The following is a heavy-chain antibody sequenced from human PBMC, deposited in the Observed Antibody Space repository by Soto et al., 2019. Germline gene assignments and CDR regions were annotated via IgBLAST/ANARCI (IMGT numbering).Heavy chain of an antibody. Sequence: SVKVSCKASGYSFTNYHMHWVRQARGQRPEWIGWIIVGSGNTYYADSVKGRFTISRDNSKNTLYLQMNSLRAEDTAVYYCAGAVITPRGAFDIWGQGTMVTVSS. CDR2: IIVGSGNT. J-gene: IGHJ3*02. CDR3: AGAVITPRGAFDI. V-gene: IGHV1-58*02. D-gene: IGHD1-20*01. CDR1: GYSFTNYH.